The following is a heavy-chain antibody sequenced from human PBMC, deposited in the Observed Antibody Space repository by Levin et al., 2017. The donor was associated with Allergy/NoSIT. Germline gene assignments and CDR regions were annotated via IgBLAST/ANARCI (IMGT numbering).Heavy chain of an antibody. CDR3: VGDPPASGYAFDI. Sequence: QSGGSLRLSCAAAGFTFSTYGMHWVRQAPGKGLEWVAFIWYNGINKYYADSVKGRFTIARDNSKNTLYLQMNTLRVEDTAVYYCVGDPPASGYAFDIWGQGTMVTVSS. J-gene: IGHJ3*02. D-gene: IGHD2-2*01. V-gene: IGHV3-33*03. CDR2: IWYNGINK. CDR1: GFTFSTYG.